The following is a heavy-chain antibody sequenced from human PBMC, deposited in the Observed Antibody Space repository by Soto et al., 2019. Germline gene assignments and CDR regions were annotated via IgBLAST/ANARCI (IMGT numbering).Heavy chain of an antibody. D-gene: IGHD1-7*01. V-gene: IGHV1-58*01. CDR1: GFTFTSSA. J-gene: IGHJ6*02. CDR3: ASGGGSPNWNYWLGGYYYYYGMDV. CDR2: IVVGSGNT. Sequence: GASVKVSCKASGFTFTSSAVQCLRQCRGQRLEWIGWIVVGSGNTNYAQKFQERVTITRDMSTSTAYMELSSLRSEDTAVYYCASGGGSPNWNYWLGGYYYYYGMDVWGQGTTVTVSS.